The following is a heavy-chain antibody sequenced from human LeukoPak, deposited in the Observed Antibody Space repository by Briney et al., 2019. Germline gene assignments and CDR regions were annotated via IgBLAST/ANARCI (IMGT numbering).Heavy chain of an antibody. CDR2: ISGSGAST. V-gene: IGHV3-23*01. CDR1: GFDFTNYG. Sequence: PGGTLRLSCTASGFDFTNYGMSWVRQAPGKGLERVSSISGSGASTNYADSVKGRFTISRENFNNTLFLQMNSLRAEDTAVYYCAKGPFVLVVTPVAGWFAPWGQGTLVIVSS. CDR3: AKGPFVLVVTPVAGWFAP. D-gene: IGHD2-8*02. J-gene: IGHJ5*02.